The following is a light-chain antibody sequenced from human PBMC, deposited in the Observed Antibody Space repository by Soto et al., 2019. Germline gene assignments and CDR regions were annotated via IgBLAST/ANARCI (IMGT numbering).Light chain of an antibody. J-gene: IGLJ2*01. V-gene: IGLV1-47*01. Sequence: QSVLTQPPSASETPGQRVTISCSGSTSNIGSKYVYCYQQLPGTAPKLLMYRNNQRPSGVPDRFSGSKSGTSASLAISGLRSEDEADYYCSAWDAGVSGPAFGGGTKLTVL. CDR2: RNN. CDR3: SAWDAGVSGPA. CDR1: TSNIGSKY.